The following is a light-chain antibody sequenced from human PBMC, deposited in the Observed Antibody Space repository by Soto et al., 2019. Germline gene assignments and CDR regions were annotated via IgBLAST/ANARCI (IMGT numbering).Light chain of an antibody. CDR2: GNS. J-gene: IGLJ1*01. Sequence: QYVLTQPPSVSGAPGQRVTISCIGSSSNIGAGYDVHWYQQLPGTAPKLLIYGNSNRPSGVPDRFSGSKSGTSASLAITGLQAEDEADYYCQSYDSSLSGYVFGTGTKLTVL. CDR1: SSNIGAGYD. CDR3: QSYDSSLSGYV. V-gene: IGLV1-40*01.